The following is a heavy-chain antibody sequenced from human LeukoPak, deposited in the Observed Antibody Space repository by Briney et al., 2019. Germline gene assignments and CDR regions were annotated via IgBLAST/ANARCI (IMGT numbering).Heavy chain of an antibody. CDR2: IKQDGSDK. D-gene: IGHD2-2*01. V-gene: IGHV3-7*01. Sequence: PGGSLRLSCAASGFTVSSNYMSCVRQAPGKGREGVANIKQDGSDKYYVDSVKGRFTISRDNAKNSLFLQMNSLRAEDTAVYYCARVRCSSNSCFPDYWGQGTLVTVSS. J-gene: IGHJ4*02. CDR3: ARVRCSSNSCFPDY. CDR1: GFTVSSNY.